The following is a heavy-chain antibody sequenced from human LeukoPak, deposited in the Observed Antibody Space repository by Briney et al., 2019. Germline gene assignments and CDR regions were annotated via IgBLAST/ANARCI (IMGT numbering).Heavy chain of an antibody. V-gene: IGHV3-30-3*01. CDR1: GFTFSSYA. CDR3: ARGPAIVVVTAALDY. J-gene: IGHJ4*02. CDR2: ISYDGSNK. D-gene: IGHD2-21*02. Sequence: SGGSLRLSCAASGFTFSSYAMHWVRQAPGKGLEWVAVISYDGSNKCYADSVKGRFIISRDNSKNTLYLQMNSLRAEDTAVYYCARGPAIVVVTAALDYWGQGTLVTVSS.